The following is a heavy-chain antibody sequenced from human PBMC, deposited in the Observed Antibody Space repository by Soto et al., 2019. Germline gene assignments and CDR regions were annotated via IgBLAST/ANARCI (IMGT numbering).Heavy chain of an antibody. CDR1: GFTFSSYS. D-gene: IGHD6-6*01. V-gene: IGHV3-21*01. J-gene: IGHJ6*02. Sequence: SLRLSCAASGFTFSSYSMNWVRQAPGKGLEWVSSISSSSFSINYADSVKGRFSISRDNAQNSLHLQMNNLRAEDTAVYYCARNESSNIYGMDVWGQGTAVT. CDR2: ISSSSFSI. CDR3: ARNESSNIYGMDV.